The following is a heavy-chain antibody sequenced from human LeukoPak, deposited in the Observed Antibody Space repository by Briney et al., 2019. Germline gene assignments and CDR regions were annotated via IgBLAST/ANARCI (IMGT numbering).Heavy chain of an antibody. V-gene: IGHV3-21*01. CDR1: GFTFSSYS. D-gene: IGHD3-10*01. CDR3: ATFYGSGRRAFDI. Sequence: GSLLLSCAASGFTFSSYSMNGVRQAPGKGLEWVSSISSSSSYIYYADSVNGRFTISRDNAKNSLYLQMNSLRAEDTAVYYCATFYGSGRRAFDIWGQGTMVTVS. J-gene: IGHJ3*02. CDR2: ISSSSSYI.